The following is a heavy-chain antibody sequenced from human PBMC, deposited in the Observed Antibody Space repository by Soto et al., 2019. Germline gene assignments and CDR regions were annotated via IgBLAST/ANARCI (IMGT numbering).Heavy chain of an antibody. CDR3: ARDPKTSGGQHWAFNYFDS. V-gene: IGHV3-30-3*01. D-gene: IGHD7-27*01. CDR2: ISYDGTNK. J-gene: IGHJ4*02. CDR1: GYSFSISP. Sequence: GGALRLFCAASGYSFSISPMHCVPQAPGKGPEWVALISYDGTNKFYADSVKGRFTISRDNSKSTLYLQVDSLRPEDAAVYYCARDPKTSGGQHWAFNYFDSWGQGTLVTVSS.